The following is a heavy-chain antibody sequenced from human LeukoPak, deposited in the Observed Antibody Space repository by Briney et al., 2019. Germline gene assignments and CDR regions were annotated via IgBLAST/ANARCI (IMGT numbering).Heavy chain of an antibody. CDR1: GFTFTAYS. J-gene: IGHJ4*02. D-gene: IGHD7-27*01. CDR3: ARESYWGSSSKGFDY. Sequence: SGGSLRLSCSASGFTFTAYSMNWFRLAPGKGLQWVSYIDRTSSNIYYADSVKGRFSISRDNAKNSLYLQMNSLRDEDTAVYYCARESYWGSSSKGFDYWGQGTLVTVSS. CDR2: IDRTSSNI. V-gene: IGHV3-48*02.